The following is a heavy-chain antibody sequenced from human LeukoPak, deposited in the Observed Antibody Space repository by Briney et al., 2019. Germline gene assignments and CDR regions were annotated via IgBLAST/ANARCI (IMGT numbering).Heavy chain of an antibody. J-gene: IGHJ5*02. CDR1: GFTFDDYA. D-gene: IGHD3-16*01. V-gene: IGHV3-9*01. CDR3: ARDDYDLGGFDP. Sequence: GGSLRLSCAASGFTFDDYAMHWVRQAPGKGLEWVSGISWNSGSIGYADSVKGRFTISRDNAKNSLYLQMNSLRAEDTAVYYCARDDYDLGGFDPWGQGTLVTVSS. CDR2: ISWNSGSI.